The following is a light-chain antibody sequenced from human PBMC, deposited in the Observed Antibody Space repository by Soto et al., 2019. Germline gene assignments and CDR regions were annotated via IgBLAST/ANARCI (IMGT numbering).Light chain of an antibody. CDR2: SNN. CDR1: NSNIGGNS. J-gene: IGLJ1*01. CDR3: AAWDDSLSGHYV. Sequence: QSVLTQPPSASGTPGQRVTISCSGSNSNIGGNSVNWYQQFPGAAPNLLISSNNQRPSGIPDRFSGSKSGTSASLAISGLQFDDEADYYCAAWDDSLSGHYVFGXGTKVTV. V-gene: IGLV1-44*01.